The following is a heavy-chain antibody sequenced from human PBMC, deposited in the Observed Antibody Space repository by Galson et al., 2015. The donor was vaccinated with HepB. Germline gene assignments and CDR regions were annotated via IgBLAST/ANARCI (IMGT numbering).Heavy chain of an antibody. D-gene: IGHD3-10*01. Sequence: QSGAEVTKPGESLKISCKGSGSSFTSYWIGWVRQMPGKGLEWMGIIYPGDSDTRYSPSFQGQVTISADKSISTAYLQWSSLKASDTAMYYCARSMVRGVIITSHFDYWGQGTLVTVSS. V-gene: IGHV5-51*01. J-gene: IGHJ4*02. CDR2: IYPGDSDT. CDR1: GSSFTSYW. CDR3: ARSMVRGVIITSHFDY.